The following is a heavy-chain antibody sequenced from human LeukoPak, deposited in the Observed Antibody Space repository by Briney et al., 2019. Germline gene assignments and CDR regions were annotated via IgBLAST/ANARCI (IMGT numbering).Heavy chain of an antibody. CDR2: IKQDGSGK. CDR1: GFTFSSYW. CDR3: ARPKCGGSCYRTQPYYFDY. V-gene: IGHV3-7*01. D-gene: IGHD2-15*01. J-gene: IGHJ4*02. Sequence: PGGSLRLSCAASGFTFSSYWMSWVRQAQGKGLEWVANIKQDGSGKNYGDSGKGRFTISRDNAKNSLYLQMNSLRAEDTAVYYCARPKCGGSCYRTQPYYFDYWGQGTLVTVSS.